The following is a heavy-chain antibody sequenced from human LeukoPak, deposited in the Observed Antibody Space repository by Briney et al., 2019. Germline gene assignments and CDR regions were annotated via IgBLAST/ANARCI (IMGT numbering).Heavy chain of an antibody. CDR2: IRCDGSNK. Sequence: GGSLRLSCAASGFTFSSYAMHWVRQAPGKGLEWVAFIRCDGSNKYYADSVKGRFTISRDNAKNTLYLQMNSLRAEDTAVYYCARRYDFWSGYGYYYYMDVWGKGTTVTVSS. J-gene: IGHJ6*03. CDR3: ARRYDFWSGYGYYYYMDV. V-gene: IGHV3-30*02. D-gene: IGHD3-3*01. CDR1: GFTFSSYA.